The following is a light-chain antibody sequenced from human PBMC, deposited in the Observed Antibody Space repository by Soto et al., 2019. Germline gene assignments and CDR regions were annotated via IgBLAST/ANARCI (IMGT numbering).Light chain of an antibody. V-gene: IGKV1-39*01. CDR1: QSISSY. J-gene: IGKJ4*01. CDR3: QQSYSISLT. Sequence: DIQMTQSPSSLSASVGDRVTITCRASQSISSYLNWYQQKPGKAPKLVIYAASSLQSGVPSRFSGSGSGTDFTLTISSLQPEDFATYYCQQSYSISLTLGGWTKVEIK. CDR2: AAS.